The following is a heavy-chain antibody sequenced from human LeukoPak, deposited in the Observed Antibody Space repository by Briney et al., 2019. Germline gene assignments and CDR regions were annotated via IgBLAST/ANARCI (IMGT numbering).Heavy chain of an antibody. J-gene: IGHJ4*02. Sequence: WIRQPPGKGLEWVSGIDWNGGRTGYADSVKGRFTISRDNAKNTLYLQMNSLRAEDTAVYYCARARVGDFDYWGQGTLVTVSS. CDR3: ARARVGDFDY. CDR2: IDWNGGRT. V-gene: IGHV3-20*03. D-gene: IGHD1-26*01.